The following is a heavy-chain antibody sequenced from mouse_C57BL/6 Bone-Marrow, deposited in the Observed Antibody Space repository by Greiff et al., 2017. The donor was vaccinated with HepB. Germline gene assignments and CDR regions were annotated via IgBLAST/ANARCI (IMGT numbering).Heavy chain of an antibody. CDR2: ISDGGSYT. D-gene: IGHD2-3*01. CDR1: GFTFSSYA. J-gene: IGHJ4*01. V-gene: IGHV5-4*01. CDR3: ARDWGLLPDDYAMGY. Sequence: EVKLMESGGGLVKPGGSLKLSCAASGFTFSSYAMSWVRQTPEKRLEWVATISDGGSYTYYPDNVKGRFTISRDNAKNNLYLQMSHLKSEDTAMYYCARDWGLLPDDYAMGYWGQGTSVTGSS.